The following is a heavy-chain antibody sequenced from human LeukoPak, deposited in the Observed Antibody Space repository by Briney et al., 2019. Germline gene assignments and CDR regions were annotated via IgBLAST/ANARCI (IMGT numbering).Heavy chain of an antibody. CDR1: GFTFSSYW. Sequence: GGSLRLSCAASGFTFSSYWMSWVSQAPGKGLEWVANIKQDGSEKYYVDSVKGRFTISRDNAKNSLYLQMNSLRAEDTAVYYCASITIFDYSWFDPWGQGTLVTVSS. D-gene: IGHD3-3*01. J-gene: IGHJ5*02. CDR3: ASITIFDYSWFDP. CDR2: IKQDGSEK. V-gene: IGHV3-7*01.